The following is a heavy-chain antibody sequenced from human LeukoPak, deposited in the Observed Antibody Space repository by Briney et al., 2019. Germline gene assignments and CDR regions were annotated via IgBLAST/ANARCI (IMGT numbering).Heavy chain of an antibody. V-gene: IGHV4-39*01. D-gene: IGHD1-14*01. Sequence: SETLSLTCSVSGGSINSGDYYWNWIRQPPGKGLEWIGSIYHSGSTYYNPSLKSRVTISVDTSKNQFSLKLSSVTAADTAVYYCARHPTTAGRSYYYYYMDVWGKGTTVTVSS. CDR3: ARHPTTAGRSYYYYYMDV. CDR2: IYHSGST. CDR1: GGSINSGDYY. J-gene: IGHJ6*03.